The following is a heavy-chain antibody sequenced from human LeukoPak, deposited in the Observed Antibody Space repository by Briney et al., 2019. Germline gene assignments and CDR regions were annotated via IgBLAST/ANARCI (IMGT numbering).Heavy chain of an antibody. J-gene: IGHJ4*02. D-gene: IGHD2-8*01. CDR1: GGSTSSSY. Sequence: ETLSLTCTVSGGSTSSSYWSWIRQPPGKGLEWIGYIYYTGSTNYNPSLKSRVTISIDTSENQFSLKLSSVTAADTAVYYCARERGGSLTSVDYWGQGTLVTVSS. CDR2: IYYTGST. CDR3: ARERGGSLTSVDY. V-gene: IGHV4-59*01.